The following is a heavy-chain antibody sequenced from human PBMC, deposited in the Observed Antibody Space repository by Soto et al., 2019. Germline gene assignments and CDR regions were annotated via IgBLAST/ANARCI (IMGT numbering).Heavy chain of an antibody. D-gene: IGHD3-22*01. V-gene: IGHV4-39*01. CDR2: IHYSGST. CDR3: AAYRDYVSSGLAY. J-gene: IGHJ4*02. Sequence: QLQLQESGPGLMKPSETLSLTCTVSGVSISSTSYFWAWIRQSPGKGLEWIGHIHYSGSTYYNPSLKSRATIPVDTSKNQFSLKLSSVTAADTAVYYCAAYRDYVSSGLAYWGQGTLVTVSS. CDR1: GVSISSTSYF.